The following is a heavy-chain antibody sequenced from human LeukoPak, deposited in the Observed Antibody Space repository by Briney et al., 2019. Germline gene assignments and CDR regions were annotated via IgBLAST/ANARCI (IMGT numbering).Heavy chain of an antibody. D-gene: IGHD6-19*01. CDR2: INHSGST. J-gene: IGHJ3*02. Sequence: SETLSLTCAVYGGSFSGYYWSWIRQPPGKGLEWIGEINHSGSTNYNPSLKSRVTISVDTSKNQFSLRLSSVTAADTAVYYCARAGGSGWYGAFDIWGQGTMVTVSS. CDR1: GGSFSGYY. V-gene: IGHV4-34*01. CDR3: ARAGGSGWYGAFDI.